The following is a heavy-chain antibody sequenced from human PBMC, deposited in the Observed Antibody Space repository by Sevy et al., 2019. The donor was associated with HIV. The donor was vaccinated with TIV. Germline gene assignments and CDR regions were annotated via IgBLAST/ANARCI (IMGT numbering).Heavy chain of an antibody. V-gene: IGHV4-59*01. Sequence: SETLSLTCTVSGGSISSYYWSWIRQPPGKGLEWIGYIYYSGSTNYNPSLKSRVTISVDTSKNQCSLKLSSVTAADTAVYYCAREIAVAGTAFDIWGQGTMVTVSS. CDR2: IYYSGST. J-gene: IGHJ3*02. D-gene: IGHD6-19*01. CDR1: GGSISSYY. CDR3: AREIAVAGTAFDI.